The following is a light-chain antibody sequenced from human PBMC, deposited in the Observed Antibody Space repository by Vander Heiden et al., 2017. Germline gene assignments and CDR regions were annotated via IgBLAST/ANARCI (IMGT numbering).Light chain of an antibody. CDR3: QHRTNWPPLT. CDR1: QNINTY. Sequence: EIVLTQSPATLSLSPGDRATLSCRASQNINTYLAWYQQKPGQAPRLLIYDASNRATGTPARFRGSGYGTDFTLTISSLEPEDIAVYYCQHRTNWPPLTFGGGTRVEI. CDR2: DAS. V-gene: IGKV3-11*01. J-gene: IGKJ4*01.